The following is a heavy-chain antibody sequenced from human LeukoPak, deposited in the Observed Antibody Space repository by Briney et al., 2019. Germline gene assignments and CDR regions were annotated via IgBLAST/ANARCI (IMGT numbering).Heavy chain of an antibody. Sequence: GGSLRLSCAASGFTFSSYSMNWVRQAPGKGLEWVSYISSSSSTIYYADSVKGRFTISRDNAKNSLYLQMNSLRAEDTAVYYCAREIVLMVYGDAFDIWGQGTMVTVSS. CDR1: GFTFSSYS. V-gene: IGHV3-48*01. J-gene: IGHJ3*02. D-gene: IGHD2-8*01. CDR3: AREIVLMVYGDAFDI. CDR2: ISSSSSTI.